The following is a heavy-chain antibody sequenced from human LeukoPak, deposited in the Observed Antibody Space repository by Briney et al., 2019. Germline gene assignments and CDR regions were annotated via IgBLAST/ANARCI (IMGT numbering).Heavy chain of an antibody. CDR2: IYYSGST. V-gene: IGHV4-59*01. CDR3: ASGQGGSYFVY. Sequence: SSETLSLTRSVSGGSINSYYWSWIRQPPGKGLEWIGYIYYSGSTNSNPSLKSRDTISIDTSKNQFSLKLNSVTAADTAVYYCASGQGGSYFVYWGQGTLVTVSS. D-gene: IGHD1-26*01. J-gene: IGHJ4*02. CDR1: GGSINSYY.